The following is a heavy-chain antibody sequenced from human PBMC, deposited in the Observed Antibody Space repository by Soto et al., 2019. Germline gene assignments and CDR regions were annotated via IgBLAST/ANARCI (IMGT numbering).Heavy chain of an antibody. CDR3: ARDNENPGIRAFDX. CDR1: GGSVSSANYY. D-gene: IGHD1-1*01. Sequence: SETLSLTFTVSGGSVSSANYYWNWIRQPPGKGLEWIGYVYYSGSTKYNPSLKSRVTISVDTSKNQFSLRLSSVTAADTAVYFCARDNENPGIRAFDXWGQGTMVTVS. J-gene: IGHJ3*02. CDR2: VYYSGST. V-gene: IGHV4-61*01.